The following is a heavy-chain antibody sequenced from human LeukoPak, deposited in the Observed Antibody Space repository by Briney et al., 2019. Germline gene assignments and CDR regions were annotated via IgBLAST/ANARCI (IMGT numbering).Heavy chain of an antibody. V-gene: IGHV1-18*01. D-gene: IGHD3-9*01. CDR3: ARPNFDILTGYLRSDAFDI. Sequence: ASVKVSCKASGYTFTSYGISWVRQAPGQGLEWMGWISAYNGNTNYAQKFQGRVTMTRDTSISTAYMELSRLRSDDTAVYYCARPNFDILTGYLRSDAFDIWGQGTMVTVSS. CDR2: ISAYNGNT. J-gene: IGHJ3*02. CDR1: GYTFTSYG.